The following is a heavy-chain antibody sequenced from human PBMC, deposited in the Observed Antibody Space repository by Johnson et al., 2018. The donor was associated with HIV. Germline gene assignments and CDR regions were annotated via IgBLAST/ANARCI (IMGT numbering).Heavy chain of an antibody. CDR2: IYSGGST. Sequence: VQLVESGGGLVKPGGSLRLPCAASGFTFSDYYMSWIRQAPGKGLEWVAVIYSGGSTYYADSVKGRFTISRDNSKNTLYLQMNSLRAEDTALYYCAKDISDTLNSSGGSCYSVAVDIWGQWIMVTVSS. CDR3: AKDISDTLNSSGGSCYSVAVDI. D-gene: IGHD2-15*01. V-gene: IGHV3-66*01. J-gene: IGHJ3*02. CDR1: GFTFSDYY.